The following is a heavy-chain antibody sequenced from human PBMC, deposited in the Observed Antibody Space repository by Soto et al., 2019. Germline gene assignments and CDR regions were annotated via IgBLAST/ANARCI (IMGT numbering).Heavy chain of an antibody. CDR1: GYTFGDHY. CDR2: INPNSGGT. D-gene: IGHD1-7*01. V-gene: IGHV1-2*02. Sequence: AAAMFSCKAFGYTFGDHYIHWVRQAPGQVLDCMGWINPNSGGTHYAQKFQVRLTMTRDTSSSSVYMELRRLRSDDTAVYYCARGVHWNYVGDVMDVWGQRTTVTVS. CDR3: ARGVHWNYVGDVMDV. J-gene: IGHJ6*02.